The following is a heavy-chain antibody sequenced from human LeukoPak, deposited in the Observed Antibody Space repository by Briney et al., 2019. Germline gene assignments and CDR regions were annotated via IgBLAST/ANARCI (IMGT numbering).Heavy chain of an antibody. D-gene: IGHD6-19*01. Sequence: PGGSLRLSCAASGFTFSSYEMSWVRQAPGKGLEWDSHISSSGVGRYYADSVKGRFTISRDNAKNSLYLQMNSLRADDTGIYYCARGAVAGLYYFDYWGQGTLVTVSS. CDR3: ARGAVAGLYYFDY. J-gene: IGHJ4*02. CDR2: ISSSGVGR. V-gene: IGHV3-48*03. CDR1: GFTFSSYE.